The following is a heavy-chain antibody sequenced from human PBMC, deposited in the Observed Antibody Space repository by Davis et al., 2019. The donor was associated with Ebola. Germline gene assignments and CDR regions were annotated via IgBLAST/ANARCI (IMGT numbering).Heavy chain of an antibody. CDR1: GNSFTSHW. CDR2: IYTGDSDT. CDR3: ASLRRTITGMDDGFDI. J-gene: IGHJ3*02. D-gene: IGHD2-8*02. Sequence: GGSLRLSCKDSGNSFTSHWIGWVRQLPGKGLDWMGIIYTGDSDTRYSPSFRGPVTISADKSRKTAFLQWSSLKASDSGMYYCASLRRTITGMDDGFDIWGQGTMVTVSS. V-gene: IGHV5-51*01.